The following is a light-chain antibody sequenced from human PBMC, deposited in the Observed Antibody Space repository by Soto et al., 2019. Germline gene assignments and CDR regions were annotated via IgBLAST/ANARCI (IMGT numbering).Light chain of an antibody. CDR1: SSDVGGYNY. Sequence: QSVLTQPACVSVSPGQSITISCTGTSSDVGGYNYVSWYQQHPGKAPKLMIYEVSNRPSGVSNRFSGSKSGNTASLTISGLQAEDEADYYCSSYTSSRGGVFGTGTKVTVL. J-gene: IGLJ1*01. CDR3: SSYTSSRGGV. V-gene: IGLV2-14*01. CDR2: EVS.